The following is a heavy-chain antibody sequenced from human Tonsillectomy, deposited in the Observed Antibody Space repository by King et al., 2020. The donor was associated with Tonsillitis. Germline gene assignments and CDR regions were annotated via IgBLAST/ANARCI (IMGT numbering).Heavy chain of an antibody. Sequence: VQLQESGPGLVKPSETLSLTCTVSGGSISSYYCNWIRQPPGKGLEWIGYIYYSWSTNYNPSLKSRVTISVDTSKNQFSLKLSSVTAADTAVYYCSAGYCSGGSGYSAAFDIWGQGTMVTVSS. CDR3: SAGYCSGGSGYSAAFDI. J-gene: IGHJ3*02. D-gene: IGHD2-15*01. CDR1: GGSISSYY. V-gene: IGHV4-59*01. CDR2: IYYSWST.